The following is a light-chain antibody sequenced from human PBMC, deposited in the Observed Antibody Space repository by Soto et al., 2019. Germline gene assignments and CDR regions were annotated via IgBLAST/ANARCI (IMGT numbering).Light chain of an antibody. Sequence: EIVLTQSPGTLSLSPGERATLSCRASQSVSSTYVAWYQQKSGQAPRLLIYGASNRATGIPDRFSGSGSGTDFTLTISRLEPEDFAVYYCQQYGSSGTFGQGTKV. CDR3: QQYGSSGT. CDR1: QSVSSTY. J-gene: IGKJ1*01. CDR2: GAS. V-gene: IGKV3-20*01.